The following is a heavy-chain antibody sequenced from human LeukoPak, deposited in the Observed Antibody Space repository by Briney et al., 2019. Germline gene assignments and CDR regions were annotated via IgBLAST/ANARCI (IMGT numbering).Heavy chain of an antibody. Sequence: SVRVSCEASGGTFSSYAISWVRQAPGQGLEWGGEIIPIFGTANYAQTLQGRVTITADKSTSTAYMEMSSLRSEDTAVYYCASGYSDYADYYNYYMDVWGKGTTVTVSS. V-gene: IGHV1-69*06. CDR3: ASGYSDYADYYNYYMDV. J-gene: IGHJ6*03. CDR1: GGTFSSYA. CDR2: IIPIFGTA. D-gene: IGHD4-11*01.